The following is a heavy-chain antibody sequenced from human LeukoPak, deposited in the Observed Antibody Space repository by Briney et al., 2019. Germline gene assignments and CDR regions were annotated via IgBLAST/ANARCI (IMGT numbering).Heavy chain of an antibody. V-gene: IGHV3-20*04. D-gene: IGHD1-26*01. CDR3: AKSSGSVRHFYYYYMDV. CDR2: INWNGGDT. CDR1: GSNFEDYG. Sequence: GGSLRLSCADSGSNFEDYGMSWVRQAPGKGLEWVSGINWNGGDTDYADSVKGRFTISRDNAKNSLYLQMNSLRAEDTASYYCAKSSGSVRHFYYYYMDVWGKGTTVTVSS. J-gene: IGHJ6*03.